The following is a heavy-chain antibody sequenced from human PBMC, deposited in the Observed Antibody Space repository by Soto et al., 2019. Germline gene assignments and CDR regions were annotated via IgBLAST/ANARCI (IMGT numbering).Heavy chain of an antibody. CDR2: IYHSGST. D-gene: IGHD3-10*01. CDR1: GGSISSSNW. V-gene: IGHV4-4*02. J-gene: IGHJ5*02. Sequence: SETLSLTCAVSGGSISSSNWWSWVRQPPGKGLEWIGEIYHSGSTNYNPSLKSRVTISVDKSKNQFSLKLSSVTAADTAVYYCAREGATMVRGDPKFDPWGQGTLVTVSS. CDR3: AREGATMVRGDPKFDP.